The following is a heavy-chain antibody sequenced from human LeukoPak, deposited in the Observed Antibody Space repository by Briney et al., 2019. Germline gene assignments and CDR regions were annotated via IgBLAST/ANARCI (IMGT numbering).Heavy chain of an antibody. D-gene: IGHD3-10*01. Sequence: GASVKVSCKASGGTFSSYAISWVRQAPGQGLEWMGRIIPILGIANYAQKFQGRVTITADKSTSTAYMELSSLRSEDTAVYYCARISSPSRITMVRGTNIYDYWGQGTLVTVSS. CDR2: IIPILGIA. V-gene: IGHV1-69*04. CDR3: ARISSPSRITMVRGTNIYDY. J-gene: IGHJ4*02. CDR1: GGTFSSYA.